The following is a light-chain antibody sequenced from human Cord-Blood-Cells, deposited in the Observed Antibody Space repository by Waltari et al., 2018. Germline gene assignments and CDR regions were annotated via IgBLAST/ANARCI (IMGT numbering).Light chain of an antibody. CDR1: SSEVGSYNL. CDR3: CSYAGSSTWV. CDR2: EGS. Sequence: QSALTQPASVSGSPGPSITISCTLTSSEVGSYNLVSWYQQHPGKASKLSIYEGSKRPSGVSNRFSGSRSGNTASLTISGLQAEDEADYYCCSYAGSSTWVFGGGTKLTVL. J-gene: IGLJ3*02. V-gene: IGLV2-23*01.